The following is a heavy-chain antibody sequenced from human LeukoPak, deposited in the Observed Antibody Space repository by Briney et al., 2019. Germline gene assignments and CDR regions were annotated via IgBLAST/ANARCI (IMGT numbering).Heavy chain of an antibody. V-gene: IGHV1-69*05. CDR3: ARVGWGSNYYYYYMDV. Sequence: SVKVSCKASGGTFSSYAISWVRQAPGQGLEWRGRIIPIFGTANYAQKYQGRVTITTDESTSTAYMELSSLRSEDTAVYYCARVGWGSNYYYYYMDVWGKGTTVTVSS. D-gene: IGHD2-21*01. CDR2: IIPIFGTA. CDR1: GGTFSSYA. J-gene: IGHJ6*03.